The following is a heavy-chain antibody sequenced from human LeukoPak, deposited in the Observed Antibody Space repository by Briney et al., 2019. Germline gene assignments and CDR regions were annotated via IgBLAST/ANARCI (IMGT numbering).Heavy chain of an antibody. J-gene: IGHJ6*03. V-gene: IGHV1-69*02. CDR3: ASYEYCSSTSCSQGSYYYYYYMDV. D-gene: IGHD2-2*01. Sequence: SVKVSCKASGYTFTGYYMHWVRQAPGQGLEWMGRIIPILGIANYAQKFQGRVTITADKSTSTAYMELSSLRSEDTAVYYCASYEYCSSTSCSQGSYYYYYYMDVWGKGTTVTVSS. CDR1: GYTFTGYY. CDR2: IIPILGIA.